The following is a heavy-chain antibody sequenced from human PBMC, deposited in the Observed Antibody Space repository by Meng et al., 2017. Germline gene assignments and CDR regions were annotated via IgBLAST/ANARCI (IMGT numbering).Heavy chain of an antibody. Sequence: QLQMQESGPGVVKPSETLSLTCSVSGDSISSDIWWSWVRQPPGKGLEWIGEVYHRGDTNYNPSLKSRVVISVDKSKNQFSLNLSSVTAADTAVYYCGRDQGRELINHWGQGTLVTVSS. CDR1: GDSISSDIW. V-gene: IGHV4-4*02. CDR3: GRDQGRELINH. J-gene: IGHJ4*02. D-gene: IGHD1-7*01. CDR2: VYHRGDT.